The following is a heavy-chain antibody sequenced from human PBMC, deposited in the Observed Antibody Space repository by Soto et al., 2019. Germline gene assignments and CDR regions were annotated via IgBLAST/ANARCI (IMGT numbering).Heavy chain of an antibody. CDR1: GYTFTSYG. Sequence: ASVKVSCKASGYTFTSYGISWVRQAPGQGLEWMGWISAYNGNTNYAQKLQGRVTMTTDTSTSTAYMELRSLRSDDTAVYYCARDKDFFPGYYYDSSGDDYYYYGMDVWGQGTTVTVSS. J-gene: IGHJ6*02. CDR2: ISAYNGNT. CDR3: ARDKDFFPGYYYDSSGDDYYYYGMDV. D-gene: IGHD3-22*01. V-gene: IGHV1-18*01.